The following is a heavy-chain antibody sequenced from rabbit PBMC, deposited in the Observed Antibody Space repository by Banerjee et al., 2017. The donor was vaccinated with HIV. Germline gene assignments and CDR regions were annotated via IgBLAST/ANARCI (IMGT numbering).Heavy chain of an antibody. CDR2: IYAGSSGST. D-gene: IGHD4-2*01. V-gene: IGHV1S45*01. CDR1: GIDFSSCG. J-gene: IGHJ3*01. Sequence: QEQLVESGGGLVTLGGSLKLSCKASGIDFSSCGISWVRQAPGKGLEWIACIYAGSSGSTYYASWAKGRFTISKTSSTTVTLQMTSLTAADTATYFCARGGSSRLDLWGQGTLVTVS. CDR3: ARGGSSRLDL.